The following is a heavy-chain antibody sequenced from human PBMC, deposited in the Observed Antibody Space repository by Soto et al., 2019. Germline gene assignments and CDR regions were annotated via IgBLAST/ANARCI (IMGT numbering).Heavy chain of an antibody. Sequence: SETLSLTCSVSGGAMTYGGCSWSWIRQAPGKGLEGLGYIGHLETTYYTPSFKSRLSVSIARTRIYFSLSLSSITAADKSVCYCARGGGYVSFDFWGQGIQVTVSS. V-gene: IGHV4-30-2*01. CDR2: IGHLETT. CDR3: ARGGGYVSFDF. CDR1: GGAMTYGGCS. D-gene: IGHD2-15*01. J-gene: IGHJ4*02.